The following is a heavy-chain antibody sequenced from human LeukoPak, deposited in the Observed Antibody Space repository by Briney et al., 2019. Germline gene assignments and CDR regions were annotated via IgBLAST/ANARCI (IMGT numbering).Heavy chain of an antibody. J-gene: IGHJ4*02. D-gene: IGHD5-12*01. V-gene: IGHV4-34*01. CDR1: GGSFSGYY. CDR2: INHSGST. CDR3: ARGRGYSGYERDF. Sequence: SETLSLTCAVYGGSFSGYYWSWIRQPPGKGLEWIGEINHSGSTNYNPSLKSRVTISVDTSENQFSLKLSSVTAADTAVYYCARGRGYSGYERDFWGRGTLVTVSS.